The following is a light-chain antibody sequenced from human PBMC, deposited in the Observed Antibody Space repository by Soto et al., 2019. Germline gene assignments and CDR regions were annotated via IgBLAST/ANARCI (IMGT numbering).Light chain of an antibody. Sequence: QSVLTQPPSASGTPGQRVTISCSGSNSNIGSNTVSWYQQLPGTAPKSLIYSDNQRPSGVPDRISGSRSGTSASLAISGLQSDDEAEYYCAAWDDSPRDRVFGGGTKLTVL. CDR1: NSNIGSNT. CDR2: SDN. J-gene: IGLJ2*01. CDR3: AAWDDSPRDRV. V-gene: IGLV1-44*01.